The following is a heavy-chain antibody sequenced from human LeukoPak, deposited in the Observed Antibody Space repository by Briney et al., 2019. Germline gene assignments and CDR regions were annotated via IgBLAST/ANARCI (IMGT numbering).Heavy chain of an antibody. V-gene: IGHV3-21*05. CDR2: ISSDSSYI. CDR1: GFTFSTYS. Sequence: PGGSLRLSCAASGFTFSTYSINWVRQAPGKGLEWVSYISSDSSYIYSADSVRGRFTISRDNAKNSLYLVMNSLRAEDTAVYYCARGQWNLPDYGLDVWGQGTPVTVSS. J-gene: IGHJ6*02. CDR3: ARGQWNLPDYGLDV. D-gene: IGHD6-19*01.